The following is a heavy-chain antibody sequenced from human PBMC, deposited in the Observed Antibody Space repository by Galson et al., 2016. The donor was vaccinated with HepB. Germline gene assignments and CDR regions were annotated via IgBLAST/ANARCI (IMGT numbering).Heavy chain of an antibody. Sequence: SLRLSCAASGFTLSSYAMAWVRQAPGKGLEWVSSISGSGGSTYYADSVKGRFTISRDNSKNTLNLQMNSLRVEDTAVYYCAKDLNAKGGGVVTYFDYWGQGVLVTVTS. CDR3: AKDLNAKGGGVVTYFDY. CDR1: GFTLSSYA. CDR2: ISGSGGST. V-gene: IGHV3-23*01. J-gene: IGHJ4*02. D-gene: IGHD3-10*01.